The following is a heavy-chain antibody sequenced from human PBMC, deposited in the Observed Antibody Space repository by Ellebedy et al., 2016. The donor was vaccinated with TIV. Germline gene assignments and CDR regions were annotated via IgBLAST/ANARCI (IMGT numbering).Heavy chain of an antibody. J-gene: IGHJ4*02. Sequence: GESLKISCSASGFIFNTYWMNWVRQVPGKGPEWVSRINSDGNDPIYADSVKGRFTISRDNAKNTLYLQMNSLRAEDTAVYFCARGPESHCSSTSCPRGEFDYWGQGTLVTVSS. CDR2: INSDGNDP. CDR3: ARGPESHCSSTSCPRGEFDY. D-gene: IGHD2-2*01. V-gene: IGHV3-74*01. CDR1: GFIFNTYW.